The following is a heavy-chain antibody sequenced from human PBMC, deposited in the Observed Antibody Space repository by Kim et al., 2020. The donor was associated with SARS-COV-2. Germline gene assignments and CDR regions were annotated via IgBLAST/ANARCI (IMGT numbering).Heavy chain of an antibody. J-gene: IGHJ3*02. V-gene: IGHV5-51*01. CDR3: ARRLRYFDWLLVGGDAFDI. D-gene: IGHD3-9*01. CDR1: GYSFTSYW. Sequence: GESLQISCKGSGYSFTSYWIGWVRQMPGKGLEWMGIIYPGDSDTRYSPSFQGQVTISADKSISTAYLQWSSLKASDTAMYYCARRLRYFDWLLVGGDAFDIWGQGTMVTVSS. CDR2: IYPGDSDT.